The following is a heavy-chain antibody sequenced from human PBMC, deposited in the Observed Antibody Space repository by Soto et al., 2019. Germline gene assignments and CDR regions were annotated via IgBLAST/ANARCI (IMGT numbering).Heavy chain of an antibody. Sequence: QLVQSGPEVKKPGTSVTVSCKASGFTFTHSAIQWVRQARGQSLEWIGWIVVGSGKTNYAPKSQARISFTWDMSTFTAYMELSSLTPELTAVYYCAAEYYYRDSDPMGRIAWGQGTLVTVSS. J-gene: IGHJ5*02. V-gene: IGHV1-58*02. CDR1: GFTFTHSA. CDR3: AAEYYYRDSDPMGRIA. D-gene: IGHD3-16*02. CDR2: IVVGSGKT.